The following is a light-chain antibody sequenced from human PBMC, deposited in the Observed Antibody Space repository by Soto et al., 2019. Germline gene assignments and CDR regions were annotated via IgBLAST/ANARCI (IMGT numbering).Light chain of an antibody. V-gene: IGKV3-20*01. Sequence: EIVMTQSPATLSVSPGERATLSCRASQSVSSNLAWYQQKPGQSPRLLIYGASTRATGIPDRFTGNGSGTDFTLTISRLEPEDFAVYYCQQYVSSPWAFGQGTKVDIK. CDR1: QSVSSN. CDR3: QQYVSSPWA. J-gene: IGKJ1*01. CDR2: GAS.